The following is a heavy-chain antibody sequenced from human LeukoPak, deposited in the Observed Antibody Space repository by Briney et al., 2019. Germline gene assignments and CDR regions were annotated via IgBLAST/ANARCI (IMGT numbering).Heavy chain of an antibody. J-gene: IGHJ6*02. CDR1: GDSISNYY. CDR3: AGDTYGMDV. Sequence: PSETLSLTCSVSGDSISNYYWNWIRQPPGKGLEWIGYISYTGSTSYNPSLKSRVTISIDTSKNQFSLKPSSVTAADTAVYYCAGDTYGMDVWGQGTTVTVSS. V-gene: IGHV4-59*12. CDR2: ISYTGST.